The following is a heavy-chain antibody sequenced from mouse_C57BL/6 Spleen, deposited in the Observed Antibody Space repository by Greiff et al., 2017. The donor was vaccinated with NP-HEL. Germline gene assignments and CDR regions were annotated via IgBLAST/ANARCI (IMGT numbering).Heavy chain of an antibody. CDR2: IYPGDGDT. D-gene: IGHD1-1*01. CDR3: ANYYGRGDYAMDY. Sequence: VQLQESGPELVKPGASVKISCKASGYAFSSSWMNWVKQRPGKGLEWIGRIYPGDGDTNYNGKFKGKATLTADKSSSTAYMQLSSLTSEDSAVYFCANYYGRGDYAMDYWGQGTSVTVSS. J-gene: IGHJ4*01. V-gene: IGHV1-82*01. CDR1: GYAFSSSW.